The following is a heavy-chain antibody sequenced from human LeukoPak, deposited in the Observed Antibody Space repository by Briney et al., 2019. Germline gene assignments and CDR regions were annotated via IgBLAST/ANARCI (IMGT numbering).Heavy chain of an antibody. Sequence: PSQTLSLTCTVSGGSISSGSYYWSWIRQPAGTGLEWIGRIYTSGSTNYNPSLKSRVTISVDTSKNQFSLKLSSVTAADTAVYYCARVRWELPSSYWYFDLWGRGTLVTVSS. D-gene: IGHD1-26*01. J-gene: IGHJ2*01. CDR3: ARVRWELPSSYWYFDL. CDR1: GGSISSGSYY. CDR2: IYTSGST. V-gene: IGHV4-61*02.